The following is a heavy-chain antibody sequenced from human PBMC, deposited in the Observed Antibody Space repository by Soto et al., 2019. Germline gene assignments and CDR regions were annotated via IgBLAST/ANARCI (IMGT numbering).Heavy chain of an antibody. CDR1: GFTFSSYS. CDR3: ASNYGSGSYLNNWFDP. CDR2: ISSSSSTI. Sequence: PGGSLRLSCAASGFTFSSYSMNWVRQAPGKGLEWVSYISSSSSTIYYADSVKGRFTISRDNAKNSLYLQMNSLGAEDTAVYYCASNYGSGSYLNNWFDPWGQGTLVTFSS. J-gene: IGHJ5*02. V-gene: IGHV3-48*01. D-gene: IGHD3-10*01.